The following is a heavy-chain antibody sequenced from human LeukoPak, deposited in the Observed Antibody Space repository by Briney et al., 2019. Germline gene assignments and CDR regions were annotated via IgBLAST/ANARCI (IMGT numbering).Heavy chain of an antibody. Sequence: PGGSLRLSCEVSGSTFRNYWMSWIRQAPGKGLEWVGRIKSKTDGGTTDYAAPVKGRFTISRDDSKNTLYLQMNSLKTEDTAVYYCTTGGGVDYWGQGTLVTVSS. D-gene: IGHD3-16*01. CDR3: TTGGGVDY. CDR1: GSTFRNYW. CDR2: IKSKTDGGTT. V-gene: IGHV3-15*01. J-gene: IGHJ4*02.